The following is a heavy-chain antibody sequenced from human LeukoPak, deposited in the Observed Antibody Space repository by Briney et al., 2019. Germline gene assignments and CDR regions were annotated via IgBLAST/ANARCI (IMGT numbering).Heavy chain of an antibody. Sequence: SETLSLTCTVSGGSISSSDYYWSWIRQHPGKGLEWIGYIYYSGSTYYNPSLKSRVTISVDTSKNQFSLKLSSVTAADTAVYYCARDQGSSWYGYYYYGMDVWGQGTTVTVSS. CDR2: IYYSGST. V-gene: IGHV4-31*03. D-gene: IGHD6-13*01. CDR1: GGSISSSDYY. CDR3: ARDQGSSWYGYYYYGMDV. J-gene: IGHJ6*02.